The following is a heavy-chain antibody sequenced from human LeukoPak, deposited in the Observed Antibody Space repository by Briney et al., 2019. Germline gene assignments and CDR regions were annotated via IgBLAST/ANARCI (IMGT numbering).Heavy chain of an antibody. V-gene: IGHV4-59*01. CDR2: ISYSGST. Sequence: SETLSLTCSVSGDSIRSYYWNWIRQSPGKGLEWIGYISYSGSTNYNPSLKSRVTISVDTSKNQFSLKLSSMTAADTAVYYCARIPSYGDPPYYYYIDVWGKGTTVTVSS. CDR3: ARIPSYGDPPYYYYIDV. CDR1: GDSIRSYY. D-gene: IGHD4-17*01. J-gene: IGHJ6*03.